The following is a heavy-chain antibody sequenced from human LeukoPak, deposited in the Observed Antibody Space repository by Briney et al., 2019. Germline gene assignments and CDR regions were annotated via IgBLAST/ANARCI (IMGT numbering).Heavy chain of an antibody. Sequence: PSETLSLTCAVYGGSFSVYYWSWIRQPPGKGLEWIGEINHSGSTNYNPSLKSRVTISVDTSKNQFSLKLSSVTAADTAVYYCARGPYCRGGSCSIGLSNLYYFDYWGQGTLVTVSS. CDR3: ARGPYCRGGSCSIGLSNLYYFDY. CDR1: GGSFSVYY. V-gene: IGHV4-34*01. J-gene: IGHJ4*02. CDR2: INHSGST. D-gene: IGHD2-15*01.